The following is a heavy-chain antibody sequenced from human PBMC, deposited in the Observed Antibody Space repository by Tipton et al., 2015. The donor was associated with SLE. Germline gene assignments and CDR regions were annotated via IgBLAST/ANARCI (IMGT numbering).Heavy chain of an antibody. V-gene: IGHV1-46*01. D-gene: IGHD2-2*01. J-gene: IGHJ5*02. CDR3: ARSGAIVPAVINWLDP. CDR1: GYTFSNYY. CDR2: INPSGGSP. Sequence: QLVQSGAEVKKPGASVKVSCKASGYTFSNYYIHWVRQAPGQGLEWMGIINPSGGSPSNAQKFQGRVTMTRDTSTSTVYMELSSLRSEDTAVYYCARSGAIVPAVINWLDPWGQGTLITVSS.